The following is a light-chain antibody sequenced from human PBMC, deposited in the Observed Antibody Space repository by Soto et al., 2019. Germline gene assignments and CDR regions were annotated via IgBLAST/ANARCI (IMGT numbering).Light chain of an antibody. V-gene: IGKV3-11*01. J-gene: IGKJ3*01. CDR2: DAS. CDR3: QQRSDRFS. CDR1: QSVGSY. Sequence: EIVLTQSPATLSLSPGERATLSCRANQSVGSYLVWYQQKPGQAPRLLIYDASNRATGIPARFSGSGSGTDFTLTISSLEPEDFALYYCQQRSDRFSFGPGTKVDIK.